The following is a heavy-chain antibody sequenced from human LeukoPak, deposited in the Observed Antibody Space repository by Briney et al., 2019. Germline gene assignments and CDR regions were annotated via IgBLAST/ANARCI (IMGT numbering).Heavy chain of an antibody. CDR2: INSDGSST. CDR3: ARAAAAAGTDY. CDR1: GFTFSSYW. D-gene: IGHD6-13*01. V-gene: IGHV3-74*01. J-gene: IGHJ4*02. Sequence: PGESLRLSCAASGFTFSSYWMHWVRQAPGKGLVWVSRINSDGSSTSYADSVKGRFTISRDNAKNTLYLQMNSLRAEDTAVYYCARAAAAAGTDYWGQGTLVTVSS.